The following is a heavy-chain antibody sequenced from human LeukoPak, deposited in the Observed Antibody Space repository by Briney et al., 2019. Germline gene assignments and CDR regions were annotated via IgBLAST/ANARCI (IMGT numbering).Heavy chain of an antibody. Sequence: GGSLRLSCTASGFTFSDHYMSWIREAPGKGLEWVSYISNNHSPTYYAHSVRGRFTISRDNAKNSLYLQMDSLSAEDTAVYYCARGAGRLADYWGQGTLVTVSS. D-gene: IGHD6-19*01. CDR1: GFTFSDHY. CDR2: ISNNHSPT. CDR3: ARGAGRLADY. V-gene: IGHV3-11*01. J-gene: IGHJ4*02.